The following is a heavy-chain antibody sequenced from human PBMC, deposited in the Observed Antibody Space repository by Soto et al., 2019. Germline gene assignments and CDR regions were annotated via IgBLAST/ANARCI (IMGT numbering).Heavy chain of an antibody. CDR1: GFTVSSNY. CDR2: IYSGGST. D-gene: IGHD3-22*01. J-gene: IGHJ4*02. CDR3: ARDFMWDSSGYYYPY. Sequence: SGGSLRLSCAASGFTVSSNYMSWVRQAPGKGLEWVSVIYSGGSTYYADSVKGRFTISRDNSKNTLYLQMNSLRAEDTAVYYCARDFMWDSSGYYYPYWGQGTLVTVSS. V-gene: IGHV3-66*01.